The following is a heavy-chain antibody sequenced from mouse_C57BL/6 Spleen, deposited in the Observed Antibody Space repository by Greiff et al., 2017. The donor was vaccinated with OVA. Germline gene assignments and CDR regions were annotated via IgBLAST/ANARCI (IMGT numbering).Heavy chain of an antibody. CDR2: IHPNSGST. CDR3: ARRELTGSPFHY. D-gene: IGHD4-1*01. J-gene: IGHJ2*01. V-gene: IGHV1-64*01. CDR1: GYTFTSYW. Sequence: QVQLKQPGAELVKPGASVKLSCKASGYTFTSYWMHWVKQRPGQGLEWIGMIHPNSGSTNYNEKFKSKATLTVDKSSSTAYMQLSSLTSEDSAVYYGARRELTGSPFHYWGQGTTLTVSS.